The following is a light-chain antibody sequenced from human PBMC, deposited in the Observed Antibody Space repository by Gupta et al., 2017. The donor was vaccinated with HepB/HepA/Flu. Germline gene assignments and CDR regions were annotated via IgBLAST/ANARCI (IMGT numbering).Light chain of an antibody. CDR1: SSDVGGYNY. Sequence: QSALTLPPSVSGSPGQSTTIPCTRTSSDVGGYNYVPWYQQHPGKAPKPMIYDVSNRPSGVSNRFSGSKSGNTASLTISGLQAEDEADYYCSSYTSSSTYVFGTGTKVTVL. CDR3: SSYTSSSTYV. CDR2: DVS. J-gene: IGLJ1*01. V-gene: IGLV2-14*03.